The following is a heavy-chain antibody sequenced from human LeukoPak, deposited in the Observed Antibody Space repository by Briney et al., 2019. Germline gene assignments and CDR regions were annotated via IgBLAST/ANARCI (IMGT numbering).Heavy chain of an antibody. CDR2: INHSGST. Sequence: SETLSLTCAVYGGSFSGYYWSWIRQPPGKGLEWIGEINHSGSTNYNPSLKSRVTISVDTSKNQFSLKLSSVTAADTAVYYCARVDYAVDYWGQGTLVTVSS. CDR3: ARVDYAVDY. CDR1: GGSFSGYY. D-gene: IGHD4-17*01. V-gene: IGHV4-34*01. J-gene: IGHJ4*02.